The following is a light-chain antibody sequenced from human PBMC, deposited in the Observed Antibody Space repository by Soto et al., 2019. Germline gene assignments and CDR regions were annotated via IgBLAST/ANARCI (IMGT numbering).Light chain of an antibody. V-gene: IGKV3-11*01. CDR3: QQRSNRRGT. Sequence: IGLTQSPATLSLSPGERATLSCRASQRFXSYLVWYQQKPGQAPRTLXAHASNRATGSPARLSGSGSGTDFTLTISSLEPEYGAVYYCQQRSNRRGTFGGGTKVDI. J-gene: IGKJ4*01. CDR2: HAS. CDR1: QRFXSY.